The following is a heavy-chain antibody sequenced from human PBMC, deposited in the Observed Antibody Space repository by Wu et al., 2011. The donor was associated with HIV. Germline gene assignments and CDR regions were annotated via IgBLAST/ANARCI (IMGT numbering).Heavy chain of an antibody. Sequence: GAEVKKSGESLKISCKGSGYSFTSYWIGWVRQMPGKGLEWMGSSILVTLIPDTALFQGQVTISADKSIGTAYLQWSSLKASDTAIFYCARHDSSGYSDYWGQGTLVTVSS. CDR1: GYSFTSYW. D-gene: IGHD3-22*01. V-gene: IGHV5-51*01. CDR2: SILVTLIP. CDR3: ARHDSSGYSDY. J-gene: IGHJ4*02.